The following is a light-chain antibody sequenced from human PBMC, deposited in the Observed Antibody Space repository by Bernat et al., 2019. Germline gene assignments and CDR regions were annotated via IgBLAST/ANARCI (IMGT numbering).Light chain of an antibody. CDR1: QGISSY. J-gene: IGKJ4*01. Sequence: CRASQGISSYLNWYQQKPGKAPKLLIYYANSLASGVPSRFSGSGSGTEFTLTISSLQPEDFATYYCQQGNSNPLTFGGGTKGEIK. V-gene: IGKV1-13*02. CDR3: QQGNSNPLT. CDR2: YAN.